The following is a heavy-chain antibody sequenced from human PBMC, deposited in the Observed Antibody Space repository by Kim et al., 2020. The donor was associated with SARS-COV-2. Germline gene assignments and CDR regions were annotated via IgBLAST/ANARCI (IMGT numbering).Heavy chain of an antibody. J-gene: IGHJ4*02. CDR3: ARVLTSGWSYFDY. V-gene: IGHV3-21*04. CDR1: GFTFSSYS. D-gene: IGHD6-19*01. Sequence: GGSLRLSCAASGFTFSSYSMNWVRQAPGKELEWISSISSSSSYIYYADSVKGRFTISRDNARASLYLQMNSLRAEDTAVYYCARVLTSGWSYFDYWGQGTLVTVSS. CDR2: ISSSSSYI.